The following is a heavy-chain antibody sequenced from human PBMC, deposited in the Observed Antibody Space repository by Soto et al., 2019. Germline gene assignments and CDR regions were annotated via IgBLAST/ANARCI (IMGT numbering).Heavy chain of an antibody. V-gene: IGHV4-61*01. J-gene: IGHJ4*02. Sequence: SETLSLTCTVSGVSVNSGSFYWAWIRQPPGKGLEWIGFGSYSGTTNYKPSLKSRVTISVDTSRSQISLKVTSLTAADTAVYYCARGATVTQYDYWGQGTLVTVSS. D-gene: IGHD4-17*01. CDR3: ARGATVTQYDY. CDR1: GVSVNSGSFY. CDR2: GSYSGTT.